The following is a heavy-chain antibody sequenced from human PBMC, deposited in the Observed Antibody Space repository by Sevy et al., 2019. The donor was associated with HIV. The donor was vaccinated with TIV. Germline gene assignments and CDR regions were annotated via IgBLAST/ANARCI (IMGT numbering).Heavy chain of an antibody. CDR3: ARDSGYTGYD. Sequence: GGSLRLSCATSGFTFSTYSMNWVRQAPGKGLEWVSSISRSSTYIYYTYSVKGRFTLSRDNARNSLYLQMNSLRVDDTAVYYCARDSGYTGYDWGQGTLVTVSS. D-gene: IGHD5-12*01. CDR2: ISRSSTYI. CDR1: GFTFSTYS. V-gene: IGHV3-21*01. J-gene: IGHJ4*02.